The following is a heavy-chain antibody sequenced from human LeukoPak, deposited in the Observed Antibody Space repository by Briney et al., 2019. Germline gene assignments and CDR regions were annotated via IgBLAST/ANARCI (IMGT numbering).Heavy chain of an antibody. CDR3: ASLKAAAGIGGDY. Sequence: SETLSLTCSVSGGSINNYYWSWIRQHPGKGLEWIGYIYYSGSTYYNPSLKSRVTISVDTSKNQFSLKLSSVTAADTAVYYCASLKAAAGIGGDYWGQGPLVTVPS. J-gene: IGHJ4*02. CDR1: GGSINNYY. V-gene: IGHV4-59*06. CDR2: IYYSGST. D-gene: IGHD6-13*01.